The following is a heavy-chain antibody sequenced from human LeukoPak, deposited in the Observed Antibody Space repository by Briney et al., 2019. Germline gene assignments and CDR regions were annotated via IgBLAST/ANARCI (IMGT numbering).Heavy chain of an antibody. J-gene: IGHJ4*02. D-gene: IGHD3-22*01. CDR3: ARGARGYYDSSGYGQFDY. CDR1: GGTFSSYA. Sequence: SVKVSCKASGGTFSSYAISWVRQAPGQGLEWMGRIIPILGIANYAQKFQGRVTITADKSTSTAYMELSSLRSEDTAVYYCARGARGYYDSSGYGQFDYWGQGTLVTVSS. V-gene: IGHV1-69*04. CDR2: IIPILGIA.